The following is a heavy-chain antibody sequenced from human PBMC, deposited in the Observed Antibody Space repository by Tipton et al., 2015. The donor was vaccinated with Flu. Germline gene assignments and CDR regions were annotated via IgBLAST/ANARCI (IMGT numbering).Heavy chain of an antibody. D-gene: IGHD6-13*01. CDR3: ARGTAQYSSSWYY. CDR1: GGSFRGYF. V-gene: IGHV4-34*01. CDR2: INHSGST. J-gene: IGHJ4*02. Sequence: TLSLTCAVYGGSFRGYFWSWIRQSPVKGLEWIGEINHSGSTDYNPSLASRVTVSVDTSKSQFSLKLTSVTAADTAVYYCARGTAQYSSSWYYWGQGTLVTVPS.